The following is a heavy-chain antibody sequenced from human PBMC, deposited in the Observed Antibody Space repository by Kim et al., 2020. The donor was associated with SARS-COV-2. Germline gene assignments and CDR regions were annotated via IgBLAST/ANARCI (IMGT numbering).Heavy chain of an antibody. D-gene: IGHD3-16*01. J-gene: IGHJ6*02. V-gene: IGHV3-23*01. CDR2: ISGSGGST. CDR1: GFTFSSYA. Sequence: GGSLRLSCAASGFTFSSYAMSWVRQAPGKGLEWVSAISGSGGSTYYADSVKGRFTISRDNSKNTLYLQMNSLRAEDTAVYYCAKDRGGSPDYYGMDVWGQGTTVTVSS. CDR3: AKDRGGSPDYYGMDV.